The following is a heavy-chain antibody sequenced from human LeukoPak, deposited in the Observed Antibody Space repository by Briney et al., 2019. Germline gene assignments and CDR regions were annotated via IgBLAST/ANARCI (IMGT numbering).Heavy chain of an antibody. Sequence: GGSLRLSCAASGFTFSSYAMHWVRQAPGKGLEWVAVISYDGSNKYYEDSVKGRFTISRDNSKNTLYLQMNSLRAEDTAVYYCAELGITMIGGVWGKGTTVTISS. CDR3: AELGITMIGGV. V-gene: IGHV3-30*04. J-gene: IGHJ6*04. D-gene: IGHD3-10*02. CDR2: ISYDGSNK. CDR1: GFTFSSYA.